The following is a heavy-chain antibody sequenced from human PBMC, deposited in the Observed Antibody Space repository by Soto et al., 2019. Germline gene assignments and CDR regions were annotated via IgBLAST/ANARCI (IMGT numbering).Heavy chain of an antibody. D-gene: IGHD5-18*01. CDR3: ARDSGYSYGVDY. CDR1: GGTFSSYT. Sequence: GASVKVSCTASGGTFSSYTISWVRQAPGQGLEWMGRIIPILGIANYAQKFQGRVTITADKSTSTAYMELSSLRSEDTAVYYCARDSGYSYGVDYWGQGTLVTVSS. CDR2: IIPILGIA. V-gene: IGHV1-69*04. J-gene: IGHJ4*02.